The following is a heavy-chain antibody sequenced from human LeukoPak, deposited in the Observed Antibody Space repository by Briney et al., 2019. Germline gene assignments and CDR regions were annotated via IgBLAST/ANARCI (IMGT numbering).Heavy chain of an antibody. V-gene: IGHV1-69*01. CDR2: IIPIFGTA. D-gene: IGHD6-13*01. J-gene: IGHJ4*02. Sequence: ASVKVSCKASGGTFSSYAISWVRQAPGQGLEWMGGIIPIFGTANYAQKFQGRVTITADESTSTDYMERSSLRSEDTAVYYCARSSSSWYYLDYWGQGTLVTVSS. CDR1: GGTFSSYA. CDR3: ARSSSSWYYLDY.